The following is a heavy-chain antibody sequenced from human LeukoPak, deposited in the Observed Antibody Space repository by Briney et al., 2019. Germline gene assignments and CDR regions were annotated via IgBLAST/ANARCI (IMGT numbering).Heavy chain of an antibody. CDR2: IYPSGST. Sequence: SETLSLTCTVSGGSISTYCWSWIRQPAGQGLEWIGRIYPSGSTFYNPSLKSRVTISIDKSKNQLFLNLTSVTAADTALYYCARDRSGYSEYYFDYWGQGSLVTVSS. CDR1: GGSISTYC. V-gene: IGHV4-4*07. D-gene: IGHD5-18*01. J-gene: IGHJ4*02. CDR3: ARDRSGYSEYYFDY.